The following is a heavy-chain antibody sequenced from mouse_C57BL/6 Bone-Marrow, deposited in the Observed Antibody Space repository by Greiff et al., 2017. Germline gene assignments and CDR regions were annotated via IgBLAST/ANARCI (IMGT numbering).Heavy chain of an antibody. V-gene: IGHV1-64*01. CDR1: GYTFTSYW. Sequence: QVQLQQPGAELVKPGASVKLSCKASGYTFTSYWMHWVKQRPGQGLAWIGMIHPNSGSTNYNEKFKSKATLTVDKSSSTAYMQLSSLTSEDSAVYYCARFPIYYYGSWFAYWGQGTLVTVSA. J-gene: IGHJ3*01. CDR2: IHPNSGST. CDR3: ARFPIYYYGSWFAY. D-gene: IGHD1-1*01.